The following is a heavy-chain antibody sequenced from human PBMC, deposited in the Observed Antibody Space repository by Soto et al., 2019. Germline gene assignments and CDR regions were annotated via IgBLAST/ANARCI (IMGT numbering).Heavy chain of an antibody. CDR3: AKDTTIFGVVSPFDY. CDR1: GFTFSSYA. CDR2: ISGSGGST. Sequence: EVQLLESGGGLVQPGGSLRLSCAASGFTFSSYAMSWVRQAPGKGLEWVSAISGSGGSTYYADSVKGRFTISRDNSKNTRYLQMNSLRVEDTDVYYCAKDTTIFGVVSPFDYWGQGTLVTVSS. D-gene: IGHD3-3*01. V-gene: IGHV3-23*01. J-gene: IGHJ4*02.